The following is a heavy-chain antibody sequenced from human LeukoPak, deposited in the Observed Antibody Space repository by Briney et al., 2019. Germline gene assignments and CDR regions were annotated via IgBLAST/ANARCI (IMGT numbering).Heavy chain of an antibody. J-gene: IGHJ4*02. Sequence: ASVKVSCKASGYTFTTYYIHLVRQAPGQGLEWMGLINPSGGSTSYAQKFQGRLTMSRDTSTSTVYMELSSLRSEDTAVYYCAREKDSSGYFYFVYWGQGTLVTVSS. CDR1: GYTFTTYY. V-gene: IGHV1-46*01. D-gene: IGHD3-22*01. CDR3: AREKDSSGYFYFVY. CDR2: INPSGGST.